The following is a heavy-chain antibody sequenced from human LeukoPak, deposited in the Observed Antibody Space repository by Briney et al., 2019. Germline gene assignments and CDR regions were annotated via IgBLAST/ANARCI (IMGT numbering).Heavy chain of an antibody. D-gene: IGHD2-2*01. CDR2: IYTSGST. CDR3: ARSPTKRVPEDY. V-gene: IGHV4-61*02. J-gene: IGHJ4*02. CDR1: GNSISSGDNY. Sequence: KPSETLSLTCTVSGNSISSGDNYWSWIRQPAGKGLEWIGRIYTSGSTSYSPSLKSRVTISVDKSKNQFSLKFTSVTAADTAVYYCARSPTKRVPEDYWGQGTLVTVSS.